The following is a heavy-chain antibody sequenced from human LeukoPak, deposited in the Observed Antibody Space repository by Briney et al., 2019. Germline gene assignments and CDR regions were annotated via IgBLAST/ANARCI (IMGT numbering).Heavy chain of an antibody. CDR3: ARYLRYCTDGVCYALDY. CDR1: GFTFSSYG. V-gene: IGHV3-30*03. CDR2: ISYDGINK. D-gene: IGHD2-8*01. Sequence: GGSLRLSCAASGFTFSSYGMHWVRQAPGKGLEWVALISYDGINKYYADSVKGRFTISRDNSKTTLYLQMSSLRVEDTAVYYCARYLRYCTDGVCYALDYWGQGTLVTVSS. J-gene: IGHJ4*02.